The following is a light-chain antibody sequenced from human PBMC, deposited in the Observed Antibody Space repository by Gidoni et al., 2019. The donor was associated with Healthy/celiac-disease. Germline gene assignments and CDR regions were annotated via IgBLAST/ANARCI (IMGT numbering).Light chain of an antibody. V-gene: IGKV3-11*01. CDR1: QSVNTY. CDR2: DTS. CDR3: QQRANPYT. J-gene: IGKJ2*01. Sequence: EIVLTQSPATLSLSPGERATLSCRASQSVNTYLAWYQQKPGQAPRFLIYDTSNRATGIPARFSGSGSGTDFTLTISSLEPEDFAVYYCQQRANPYTFGQGTKLEIK.